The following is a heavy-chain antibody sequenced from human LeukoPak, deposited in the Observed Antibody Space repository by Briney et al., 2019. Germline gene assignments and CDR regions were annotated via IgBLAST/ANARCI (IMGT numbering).Heavy chain of an antibody. D-gene: IGHD1-1*01. CDR1: GFTFSRHW. CDR3: GRDLGWNQVDY. Sequence: GGSLRLSCAASGFTFSRHWMHWVRQTPGKGLVWVSRIKNDGSSTTYADSVKGRFSISRDNTKNTLYLEMNSLRAEDTAVYYCGRDLGWNQVDYWGQGTLVTVSS. CDR2: IKNDGSST. V-gene: IGHV3-74*01. J-gene: IGHJ4*02.